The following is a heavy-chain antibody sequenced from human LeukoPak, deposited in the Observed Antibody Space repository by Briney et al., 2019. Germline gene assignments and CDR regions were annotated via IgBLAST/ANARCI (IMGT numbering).Heavy chain of an antibody. V-gene: IGHV3-33*01. CDR2: IWYDGSNR. J-gene: IGHJ4*02. Sequence: PGRSLRLSCAASGFIFSYYGMHWVRQAPGKGLEWVAVIWYDGSNRYYADSLKGRFTISRDNSKITLYLQMNSLTADDTAVYYCARDPLGVLSYFDYWGQGTLVTVSS. CDR1: GFIFSYYG. CDR3: ARDPLGVLSYFDY. D-gene: IGHD3-16*01.